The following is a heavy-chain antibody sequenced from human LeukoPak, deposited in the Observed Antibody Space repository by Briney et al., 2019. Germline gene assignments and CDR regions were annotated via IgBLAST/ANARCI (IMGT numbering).Heavy chain of an antibody. CDR3: AKDTYGMDV. CDR2: ISWNSGSI. J-gene: IGHJ6*02. CDR1: RFTFDDYA. Sequence: GGSLRLSCAASRFTFDDYAMHWVRQAPGKGPEWVSGISWNSGSIGYADSVKGRFTISRDNAKNSLYLQMNSLRAEDTALYYCAKDTYGMDVWGQGTTVTVSS. V-gene: IGHV3-9*01.